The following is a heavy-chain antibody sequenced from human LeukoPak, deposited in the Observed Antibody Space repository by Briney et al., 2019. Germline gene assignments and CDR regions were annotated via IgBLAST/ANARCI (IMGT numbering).Heavy chain of an antibody. CDR1: GFTVSGNY. Sequence: GGCPRLSCAVSGFTVSGNYMGWVRQAPGKGLQWDSVIYAGASGTKYYAGPVKGRFTISRDNSKNTVYLQMNSLRAEDTAVYYCAGDGYESNGYVDYWGQGTLVTVSS. J-gene: IGHJ4*02. CDR2: IYAGASGTK. D-gene: IGHD3-22*01. V-gene: IGHV3-66*01. CDR3: AGDGYESNGYVDY.